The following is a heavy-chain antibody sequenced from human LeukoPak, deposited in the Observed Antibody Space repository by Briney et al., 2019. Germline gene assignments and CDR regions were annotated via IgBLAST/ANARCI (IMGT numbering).Heavy chain of an antibody. V-gene: IGHV3-43D*03. CDR3: AKDRQYGDYGGGDFFDS. D-gene: IGHD4-17*01. J-gene: IGHJ4*02. Sequence: PGGSLRLSCAASGFTFGDYAVHWVRQAPGKGLQWISSINWVGETTSYADSVKGRFTISRDNSKSFLYLQMHSLRSEDTALYYCAKDRQYGDYGGGDFFDSWGQGTLVTVSS. CDR2: INWVGETT. CDR1: GFTFGDYA.